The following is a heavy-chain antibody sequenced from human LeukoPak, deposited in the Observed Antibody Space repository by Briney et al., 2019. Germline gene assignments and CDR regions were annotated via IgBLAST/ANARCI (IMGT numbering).Heavy chain of an antibody. CDR3: ARHNTIFGVVIMSPRYNWFDP. Sequence: SVKVSCKASGGTFSSYAISWVRQAPGQGLEWMGGIIPIFGTANYAQKFQGRVTITTDESTSTAYMELSSLRSEDTAVYYCARHNTIFGVVIMSPRYNWFDPWGQGTLVTVSS. V-gene: IGHV1-69*05. CDR1: GGTFSSYA. D-gene: IGHD3-3*01. CDR2: IIPIFGTA. J-gene: IGHJ5*02.